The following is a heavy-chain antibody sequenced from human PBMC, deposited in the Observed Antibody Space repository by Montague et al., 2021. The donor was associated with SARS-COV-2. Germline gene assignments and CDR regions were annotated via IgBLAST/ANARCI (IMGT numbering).Heavy chain of an antibody. D-gene: IGHD2/OR15-2a*01. CDR1: GGSISSYY. V-gene: IGHV4-59*01. CDR2: NYYSGST. CDR3: ARGSYSTDAFDI. J-gene: IGHJ3*02. Sequence: SETLSLTCTVSGGSISSYYWSWIRQPPGKGLEWIGYNYYSGSTNYNSSFKSRVTIPLDTSKNQFSLKLHSVTAADTAEYYCARGSYSTDAFDIWGQGTMVTVSS.